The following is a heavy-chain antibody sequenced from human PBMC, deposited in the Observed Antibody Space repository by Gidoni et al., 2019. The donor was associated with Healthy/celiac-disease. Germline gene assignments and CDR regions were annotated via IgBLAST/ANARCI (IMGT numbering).Heavy chain of an antibody. Sequence: EVQLLESGGGLVQPGGSLRLSCAASGFPFSSYAMSWVRQAPGKGLEWVSAISGSGGSTYYADSVKGRFTISRDNSKNTLYLQMNSLRAEDTAVYYCAKDLLVVAGTVGWFDPWGQGTLVTVSS. V-gene: IGHV3-23*01. CDR2: ISGSGGST. J-gene: IGHJ5*02. CDR3: AKDLLVVAGTVGWFDP. CDR1: GFPFSSYA. D-gene: IGHD6-19*01.